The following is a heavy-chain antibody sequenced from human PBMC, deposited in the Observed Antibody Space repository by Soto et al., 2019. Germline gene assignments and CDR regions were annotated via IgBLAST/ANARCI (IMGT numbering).Heavy chain of an antibody. J-gene: IGHJ4*02. D-gene: IGHD3-9*01. V-gene: IGHV4-59*08. Sequence: PSETLSLTCTVSGGSISSYYWSWTRQPPGKGLEWIGYIYYSGSTKYNPSLKSRVTISVDTSKNQFSLKLSSVTAADSAVYFCARLEGLATISYYFDFWGQGALVTVSS. CDR1: GGSISSYY. CDR3: ARLEGLATISYYFDF. CDR2: IYYSGST.